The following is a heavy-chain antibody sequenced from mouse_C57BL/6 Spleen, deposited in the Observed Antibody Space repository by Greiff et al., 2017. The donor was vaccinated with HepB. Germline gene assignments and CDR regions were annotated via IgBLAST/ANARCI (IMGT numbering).Heavy chain of an antibody. CDR1: GYTFTDYE. J-gene: IGHJ3*01. V-gene: IGHV1-15*01. CDR2: IDPETGGT. Sequence: VKLQESGAELVRPGASVTLSCKASGYTFTDYEMHWVKQTPVHGLEWIGAIDPETGGTAYNQKFKGKAILTADKSSSTAYMELRSLTSEDSAVYYCTSELASAWFAYWGQGTLVTVSA. D-gene: IGHD6-1*01. CDR3: TSELASAWFAY.